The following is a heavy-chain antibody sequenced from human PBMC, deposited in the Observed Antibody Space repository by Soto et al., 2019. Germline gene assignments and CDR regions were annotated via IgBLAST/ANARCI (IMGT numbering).Heavy chain of an antibody. CDR3: STGYSTGWYVGH. J-gene: IGHJ5*02. Sequence: GGSLRLSCTASGFVFSNAWMNWVRRGPGKGLEWVGHVKTKSDGWATDYAAPVKGRFTMSRDDSKNTVYLEMSGLKAEDTGIYYCSTGYSTGWYVGHWGQGTLVTVSS. CDR1: GFVFSNAW. D-gene: IGHD6-19*01. CDR2: VKTKSDGWAT. V-gene: IGHV3-15*07.